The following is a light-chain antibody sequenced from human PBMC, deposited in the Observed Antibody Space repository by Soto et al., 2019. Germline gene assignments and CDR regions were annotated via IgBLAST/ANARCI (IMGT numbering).Light chain of an antibody. J-gene: IGKJ4*01. CDR1: QSIISW. CDR2: DAS. CDR3: QQYNTYSSLT. Sequence: DIQMTQSPSTLSASVGYRVTITCRASQSIISWFAWYHQKLGRAPRLLIYDASSLESGVPSRFSGSGYGTEFTLPISSLQPDDFATYYCQQYNTYSSLTFGGGTKVDIK. V-gene: IGKV1-5*01.